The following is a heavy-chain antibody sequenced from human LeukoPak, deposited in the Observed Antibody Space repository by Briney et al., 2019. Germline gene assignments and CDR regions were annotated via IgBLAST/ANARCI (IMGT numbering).Heavy chain of an antibody. D-gene: IGHD5-12*01. V-gene: IGHV3-23*01. CDR1: GFTFSTYA. Sequence: GGSLRLSCAASGFTFSTYAMSWVRQAPGKGLEWVSAISGSGYSTYYADSVKGRFTISRDNSKNTLYLQMNSLRAEDTAVFYCAKEAGYSGYEHPDYWGQGTLVTVSS. J-gene: IGHJ4*02. CDR2: ISGSGYST. CDR3: AKEAGYSGYEHPDY.